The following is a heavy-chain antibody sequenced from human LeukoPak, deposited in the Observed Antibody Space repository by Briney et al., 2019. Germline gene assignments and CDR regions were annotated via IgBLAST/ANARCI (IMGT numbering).Heavy chain of an antibody. J-gene: IGHJ4*02. V-gene: IGHV1-8*01. CDR1: GYTFTSYE. Sequence: ASVKVSCKASGYTFTSYEINWVRQATGQGLEWMGWMNPNSGSTGYAQKFQGRVTMTRNTSISTAYMELSSLRSEDTAVYYCARGSPREDIDYWGQGTLVTVSS. CDR3: ARGSPREDIDY. CDR2: MNPNSGST. D-gene: IGHD2-15*01.